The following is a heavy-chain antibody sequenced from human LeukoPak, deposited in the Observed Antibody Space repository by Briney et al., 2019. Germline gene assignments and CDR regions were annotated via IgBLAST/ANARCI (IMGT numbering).Heavy chain of an antibody. D-gene: IGHD5-18*01. J-gene: IGHJ4*02. CDR1: GFTLSSNW. Sequence: GGSLRLSCAGSGFTLSSNWMHWVRQAPGKGLVWVSRFYSDGSRTNYADSVKGRFTISRDNAKTSLYLQMNSLRAEDTAVYYCARDLSGIAGYTYGRGIDYWGQGTLVTVSS. V-gene: IGHV3-74*01. CDR3: ARDLSGIAGYTYGRGIDY. CDR2: FYSDGSRT.